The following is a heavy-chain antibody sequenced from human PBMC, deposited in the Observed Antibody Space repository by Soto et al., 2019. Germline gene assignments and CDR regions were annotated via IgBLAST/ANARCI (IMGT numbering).Heavy chain of an antibody. J-gene: IGHJ4*01. CDR2: INHSGVT. D-gene: IGHD3-16*01. CDR1: GGPFSSYY. Sequence: NPSETLSLTCAVYGGPFSSYYWGWIRQSPGKGLEWMGEINHSGVTKYNPSLKSRVTMSVDTSKNHLSLKLTSVTAADTAVYYCSLWGVEDKFDHRGHGTLVTVSS. V-gene: IGHV4-34*01. CDR3: SLWGVEDKFDH.